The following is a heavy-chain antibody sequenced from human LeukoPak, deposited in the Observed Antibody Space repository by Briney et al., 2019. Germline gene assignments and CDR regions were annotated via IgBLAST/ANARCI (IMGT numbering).Heavy chain of an antibody. V-gene: IGHV3-23*01. J-gene: IGHJ4*02. CDR3: AKDLSGSSNCYDY. CDR1: GFTFSSYV. D-gene: IGHD2-15*01. Sequence: PGGSLRLSCSASGFTFSSYVMTWVRQAPGKGLVWVSTISGSGGSTYYADSVKGRFTISRDNSKNTLYLLMNSLRAEDTAVYYCAKDLSGSSNCYDYWGQGTLVTVSS. CDR2: ISGSGGST.